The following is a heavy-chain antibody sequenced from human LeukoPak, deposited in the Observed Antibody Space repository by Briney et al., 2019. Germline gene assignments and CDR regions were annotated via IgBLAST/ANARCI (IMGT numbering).Heavy chain of an antibody. Sequence: LETLSLTCTVSGGSINGDYWSWIRQTPGKGLEWIGYIHYSGRTSYNPSLKSRVTMSVDSSNNQFSLKLSSVTAADTAVFYCARENTGSYREFDYWGQGTLVTVSS. CDR1: GGSINGDY. V-gene: IGHV4-59*12. CDR2: IHYSGRT. D-gene: IGHD1-26*01. CDR3: ARENTGSYREFDY. J-gene: IGHJ4*02.